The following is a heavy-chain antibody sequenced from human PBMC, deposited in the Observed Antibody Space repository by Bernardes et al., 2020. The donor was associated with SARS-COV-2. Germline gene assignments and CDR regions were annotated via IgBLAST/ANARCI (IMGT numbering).Heavy chain of an antibody. CDR3: AKAYDSSGYGAYYFDY. CDR1: GVTFSSYP. D-gene: IGHD3-22*01. V-gene: IGHV3-23*01. CDR2: ISGSGGST. Sequence: GGSLRLSCAASGVTFSSYPMSWVRQAPGKGLEWVSAISGSGGSTYYADSVTRRFTISRANSKNTLYLQMNSLRAEDTAVYYCAKAYDSSGYGAYYFDYWGQGTLVTVSS. J-gene: IGHJ4*02.